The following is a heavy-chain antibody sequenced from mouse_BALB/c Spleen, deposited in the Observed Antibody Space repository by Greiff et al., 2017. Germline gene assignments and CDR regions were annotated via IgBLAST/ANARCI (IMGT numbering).Heavy chain of an antibody. D-gene: IGHD4-1*01. CDR3: ARPNWDAMDY. Sequence: EVKLVESGGGLVQPGGSRKLSCAASGFTFSSFGMHWVRQAPEKGLEWVAYISSGSSTIYYADTVKGRFTISRDNPKNTLFLQMTSLRSEDTAMYYCARPNWDAMDYWGQGTSVTVSS. V-gene: IGHV5-17*02. CDR2: ISSGSSTI. CDR1: GFTFSSFG. J-gene: IGHJ4*01.